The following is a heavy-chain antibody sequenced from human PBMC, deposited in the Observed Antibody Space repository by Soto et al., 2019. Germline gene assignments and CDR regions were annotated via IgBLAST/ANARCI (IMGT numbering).Heavy chain of an antibody. D-gene: IGHD1-26*01. J-gene: IGHJ4*02. CDR3: AIVTAETAYHYFDF. Sequence: GESLKISCKGSGYKFTNYWLSWVRQTPGKGLEWMGRIDPSDSYINYSPSFRGHVTISIDESISTAHLQWSSLKASDTATYYCAIVTAETAYHYFDFWCQGTLVTVSS. CDR1: GYKFTNYW. CDR2: IDPSDSYI. V-gene: IGHV5-10-1*01.